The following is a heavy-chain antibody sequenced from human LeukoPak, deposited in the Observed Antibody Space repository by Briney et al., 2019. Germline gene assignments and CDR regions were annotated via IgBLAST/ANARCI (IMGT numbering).Heavy chain of an antibody. CDR1: GGSISSYY. Sequence: SETLSLTCTVSGGSISSYYWSWIRQPPGKGLEWIGYIYYSGSTNYNPSLKSRVTISVDTSKNQFSLKLSSVTAADTAVYYCAGTSSTMDFDYWGQGTLVTVSP. J-gene: IGHJ4*02. CDR2: IYYSGST. CDR3: AGTSSTMDFDY. V-gene: IGHV4-59*08.